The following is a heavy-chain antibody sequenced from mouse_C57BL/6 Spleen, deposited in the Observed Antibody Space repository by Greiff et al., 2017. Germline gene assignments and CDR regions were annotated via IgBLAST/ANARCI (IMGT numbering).Heavy chain of an antibody. CDR3: ARDYGSVFDY. CDR2: IYPRSGNT. J-gene: IGHJ2*01. D-gene: IGHD1-1*01. CDR1: GYTFTSYG. Sequence: VQLQQSGAELARPGASVKLSCKASGYTFTSYGISWVKQRTGQGLEWIGEIYPRSGNTYYNETLKGKATLTADKTSSSAYMELRSQTTEDSAVYFCARDYGSVFDYWGQGTTLTVSS. V-gene: IGHV1-81*01.